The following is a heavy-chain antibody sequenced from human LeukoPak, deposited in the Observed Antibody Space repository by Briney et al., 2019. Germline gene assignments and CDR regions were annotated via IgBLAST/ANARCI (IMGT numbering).Heavy chain of an antibody. CDR1: GFSFSSYA. J-gene: IGHJ3*02. D-gene: IGHD3-22*01. Sequence: GGSLRLSCAASGFSFSSYAMGWVRQPPGEWRGWVSLISGRGGSTYYADSVKGRFTVSRDNSKNTLYLQMNSLRAEDTAVYYCAKDLSNYYDSSRAFDIWGQGTMVTVSS. CDR3: AKDLSNYYDSSRAFDI. V-gene: IGHV3-23*01. CDR2: ISGRGGST.